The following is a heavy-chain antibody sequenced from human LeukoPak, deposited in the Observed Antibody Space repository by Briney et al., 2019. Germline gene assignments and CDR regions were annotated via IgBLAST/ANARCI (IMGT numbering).Heavy chain of an antibody. Sequence: HPGGSLRLSCAASGLMFTSYAMSWVRQAPGKGLEWVSAISGSGGSTYYADSVKGRFTISRDNSKNTLYLEMNSLRPEDTAIYYCAKDLISPRSVGSSEKLDYWGQGTLVTVSS. J-gene: IGHJ4*02. CDR2: ISGSGGST. CDR3: AKDLISPRSVGSSEKLDY. CDR1: GLMFTSYA. D-gene: IGHD3-10*01. V-gene: IGHV3-23*01.